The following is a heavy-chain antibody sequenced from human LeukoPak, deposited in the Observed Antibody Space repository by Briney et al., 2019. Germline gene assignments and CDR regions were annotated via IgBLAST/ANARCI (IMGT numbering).Heavy chain of an antibody. Sequence: GGSLRLSCAASGFTFSSYAMSWVRQAPGKGPEWVSAISGSGGSTYYADSVKGRFTISRDNSKNTLYLQMNSLRAEDTAVYYCAKDLGYSSSWFAFDIWGQGTMVTVSS. CDR1: GFTFSSYA. CDR2: ISGSGGST. CDR3: AKDLGYSSSWFAFDI. V-gene: IGHV3-23*01. D-gene: IGHD6-13*01. J-gene: IGHJ3*02.